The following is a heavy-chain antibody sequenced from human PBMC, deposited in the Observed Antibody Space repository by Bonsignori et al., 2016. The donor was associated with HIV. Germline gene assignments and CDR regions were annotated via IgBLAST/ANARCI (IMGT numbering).Heavy chain of an antibody. V-gene: IGHV3-9*03. Sequence: EVQLVGSGGGLGQPGGSLSLSCAASGFIFEDYAMHWVRLGPGKGLEWVSGISGNTGTMGYVDSVKGRFTISRDNAKNSLFLHMNSLRAEDVALYYCAKSRSSSSWY. CDR3: AKSRSSSSWY. J-gene: IGHJ2*01. CDR1: GFIFEDYA. CDR2: ISGNTGTM. D-gene: IGHD6-13*01.